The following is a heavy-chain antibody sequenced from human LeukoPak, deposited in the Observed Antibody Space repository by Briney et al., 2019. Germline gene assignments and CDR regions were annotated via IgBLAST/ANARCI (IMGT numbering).Heavy chain of an antibody. CDR3: XXTPDIVVVVAALDAFDI. D-gene: IGHD2-15*01. Sequence: SETLSLTCTVSGGSISSSSYYWGWIRQPPGKGLEWIGSIYYSGSTYYNPSLKSRVTISVDTSKNQFSLKLSSVTAADTAVYYCXXTPDIVVVVAALDAFDIWGQGTMVTVSS. V-gene: IGHV4-39*07. J-gene: IGHJ3*02. CDR2: IYYSGST. CDR1: GGSISSSSYY.